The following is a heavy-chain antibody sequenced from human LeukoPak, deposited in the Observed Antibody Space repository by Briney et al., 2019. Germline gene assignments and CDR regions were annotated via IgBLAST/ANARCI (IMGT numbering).Heavy chain of an antibody. V-gene: IGHV4-39*01. J-gene: IGHJ4*02. CDR1: GDSINNFSYY. Sequence: SETLSLTCTVSGDSINNFSYYWGWIRQPPGKGLEWIATIYYSGSTYYNPSLKSRVTISVDTSRDQFSLKLSSVTAADTAVYYCARATAVRADFFFDYWGQGTLVTVSS. CDR3: ARATAVRADFFFDY. D-gene: IGHD2-21*02. CDR2: IYYSGST.